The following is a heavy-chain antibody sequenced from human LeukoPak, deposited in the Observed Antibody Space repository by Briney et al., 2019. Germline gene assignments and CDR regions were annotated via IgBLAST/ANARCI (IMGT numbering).Heavy chain of an antibody. CDR3: ARVLRWRGWFDP. J-gene: IGHJ5*02. CDR2: IYCSGST. V-gene: IGHV4-59*01. Sequence: SETLSLTCTVSGGSISSYYWSWIRQPPGKGLERIGYIYCSGSTNYNPSLKSRVTISVDTSKNQFSLKLSSVTAADTAVYYCARVLRWRGWFDPWGQGTLVTVSS. CDR1: GGSISSYY. D-gene: IGHD4-23*01.